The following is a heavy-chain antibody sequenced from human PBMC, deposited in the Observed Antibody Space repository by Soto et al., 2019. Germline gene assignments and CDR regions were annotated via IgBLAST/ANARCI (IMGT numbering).Heavy chain of an antibody. CDR1: GYTFSTYG. D-gene: IGHD1-1*01. J-gene: IGHJ5*02. Sequence: QVQLVQSGAEVKKPGASVKVSCKASGYTFSTYGFSWVRQAPAQGLEWMGWIGADNGDTNYAQNFQGRVTMTTDTSTPTSYMELRSLTSDDTAVYFCARDWKGAEGFDPWGQGTLVTVSS. CDR3: ARDWKGAEGFDP. V-gene: IGHV1-18*01. CDR2: IGADNGDT.